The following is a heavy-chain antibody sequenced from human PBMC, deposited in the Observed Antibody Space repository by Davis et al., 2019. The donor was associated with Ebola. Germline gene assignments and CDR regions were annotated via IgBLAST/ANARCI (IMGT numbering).Heavy chain of an antibody. CDR2: MNPNSGNT. CDR3: ARGLFGDPSYYDFWSGYMEGWFDP. Sequence: ASVKVSCKASGYTFTSYDINWVRQATGQGLEWMGWMNPNSGNTGYAQKFQGRVTMTRNTSISTAYMELSSLRSEDTAVYYCARGLFGDPSYYDFWSGYMEGWFDPWGQGTLVTVSS. CDR1: GYTFTSYD. D-gene: IGHD3-3*01. V-gene: IGHV1-8*01. J-gene: IGHJ5*02.